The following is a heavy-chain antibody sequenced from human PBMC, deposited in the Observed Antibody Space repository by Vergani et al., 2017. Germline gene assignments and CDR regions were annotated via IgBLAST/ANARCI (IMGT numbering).Heavy chain of an antibody. J-gene: IGHJ4*02. V-gene: IGHV3-73*01. Sequence: EVQLLESGGGLVQPGGSLRLSCAASGFTFSSYAMSWVRQAPGKGLEWVGRIRSKANSYATAYAASVKGRFTISRDDSKNTAYLQMNSLKTEDTAVYYWTNVPEGIAVAGTGYDYWGQGTLVTVSS. CDR2: IRSKANSYAT. CDR1: GFTFSSYA. CDR3: TNVPEGIAVAGTGYDY. D-gene: IGHD6-19*01.